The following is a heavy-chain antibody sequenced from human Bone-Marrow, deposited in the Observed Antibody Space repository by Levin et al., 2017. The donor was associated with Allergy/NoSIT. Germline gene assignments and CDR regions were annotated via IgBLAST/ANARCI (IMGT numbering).Heavy chain of an antibody. CDR1: GFSLSTSGMC. Sequence: QTLSLTCTFSGFSLSTSGMCVSWIRQPPGKALEWLALIDWDDDKYYSTSLKTRLTISKDTSKNQVVLTMTNMDPVDTATYYCARMAYSRAVPYFDYWGQGTLVTVSS. CDR3: ARMAYSRAVPYFDY. D-gene: IGHD6-13*01. J-gene: IGHJ4*02. CDR2: IDWDDDK. V-gene: IGHV2-70*01.